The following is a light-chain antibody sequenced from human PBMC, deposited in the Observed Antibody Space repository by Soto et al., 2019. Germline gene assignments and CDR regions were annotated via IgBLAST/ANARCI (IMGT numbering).Light chain of an antibody. CDR3: SSYTSSRGYV. V-gene: IGLV2-14*01. CDR1: SSDVGGYNY. J-gene: IGLJ1*01. CDR2: DVS. Sequence: QSALTQPASVSGSPGQSITISCTGTSSDVGGYNYVSWYQQHPGKAPKLMIYDVSNRPSGVSNRFSGSKSGNTASLTISGLQAEDEADYYCSSYTSSRGYVFGTWTKVTVL.